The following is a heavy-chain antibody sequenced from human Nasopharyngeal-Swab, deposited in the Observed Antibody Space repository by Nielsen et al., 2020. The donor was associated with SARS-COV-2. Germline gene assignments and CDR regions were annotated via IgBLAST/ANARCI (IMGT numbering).Heavy chain of an antibody. J-gene: IGHJ6*03. D-gene: IGHD3-22*01. V-gene: IGHV4-59*01. Sequence: SETLSLTCTVSGGSISSYYWSWIRQPPGKGLEWIGYIYYSGSTNYNPSLKSRVTISVDTSKNQFSLKLSSVTAADTAVYYCAREGYYYDSSGPRGGYYYYYRDVWGKGTTVTVSS. CDR2: IYYSGST. CDR1: GGSISSYY. CDR3: AREGYYYDSSGPRGGYYYYYRDV.